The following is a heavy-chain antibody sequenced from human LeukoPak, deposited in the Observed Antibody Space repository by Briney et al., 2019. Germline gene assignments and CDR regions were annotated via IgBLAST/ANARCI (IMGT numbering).Heavy chain of an antibody. CDR1: GYTFTSYG. D-gene: IGHD3-9*01. CDR2: ISAYNGNT. J-gene: IGHJ4*02. Sequence: ASVKVSCKASGYTFTSYGISWVRQAPGQGLEWMGWISAYNGNTNYAQKLQGRVTMTTDTSTSTAYMELRSLRSDDTAVYYCARASAYYDILTGYYGRFNFDYWGQGTLVTVSS. V-gene: IGHV1-18*01. CDR3: ARASAYYDILTGYYGRFNFDY.